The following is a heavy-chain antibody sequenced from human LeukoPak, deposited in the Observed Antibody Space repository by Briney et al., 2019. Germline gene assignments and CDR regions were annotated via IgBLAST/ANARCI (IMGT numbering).Heavy chain of an antibody. CDR1: GGSISSGGYY. D-gene: IGHD3-10*01. J-gene: IGHJ6*02. V-gene: IGHV4-31*11. CDR3: ARDCPGSGSCGMDV. CDR2: ISYSGST. Sequence: SETLSLTCAVSGGSISSGGYYWSWIRQHPGKGLEWIGYISYSGSTYYNPSLKSRLTISVDTSKNQFSLKLSSVTAADTAVYHCARDCPGSGSCGMDVWGQGTTVTVSS.